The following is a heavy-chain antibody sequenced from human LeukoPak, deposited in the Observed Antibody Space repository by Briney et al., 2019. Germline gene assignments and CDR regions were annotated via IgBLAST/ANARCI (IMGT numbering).Heavy chain of an antibody. Sequence: SETLSLTCAVYGGSFSNYYWSWIRQPPGRGLEWIGEINDSGRTNYNPSLMSRVTVSVDTSKNQFSLRLSSVTATDTAVYYCARRWNYGRNYFIDVWGNGATVSVSS. CDR3: ARRWNYGRNYFIDV. CDR2: INDSGRT. V-gene: IGHV4-34*01. J-gene: IGHJ6*04. CDR1: GGSFSNYY. D-gene: IGHD1-7*01.